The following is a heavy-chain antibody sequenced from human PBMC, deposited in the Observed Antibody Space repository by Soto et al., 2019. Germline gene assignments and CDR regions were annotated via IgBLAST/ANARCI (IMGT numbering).Heavy chain of an antibody. CDR3: ARREIQGPIDY. CDR2: IYYSGTT. V-gene: IGHV4-28*01. J-gene: IGHJ4*02. CDR1: GYSSSSSKW. Sequence: QVQLQASCPGLVKPSDTLSLTCAVSGYSSSSSKWWGWIRQPPWKGLEWIGYIYYSGTTYYNPSLKSRVTMSVDTSKNQFSLKLTSVTAVDTAVYFCARREIQGPIDYWGQGTLVTVSS. D-gene: IGHD1-26*01.